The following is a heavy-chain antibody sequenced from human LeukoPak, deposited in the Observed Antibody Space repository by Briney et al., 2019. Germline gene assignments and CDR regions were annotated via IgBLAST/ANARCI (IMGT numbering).Heavy chain of an antibody. CDR1: GGSISSYY. J-gene: IGHJ6*02. D-gene: IGHD1-20*01. CDR3: ARVRGITKNYYYGMDV. Sequence: SETLSLTCTVSGGSISSYYWSWIRQPPGKGLEWIGYIYDSGSTNYNPSLKSRVTISVDTSKNQFSLKLSSVTAADTAVYYCARVRGITKNYYYGMDVWGQGTTVTVSS. V-gene: IGHV4-59*01. CDR2: IYDSGST.